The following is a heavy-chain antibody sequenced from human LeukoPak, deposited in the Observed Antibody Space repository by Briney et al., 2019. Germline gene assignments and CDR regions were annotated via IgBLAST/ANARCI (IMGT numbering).Heavy chain of an antibody. V-gene: IGHV1-18*01. D-gene: IGHD4-23*01. J-gene: IGHJ2*01. CDR1: GYPFGSYG. CDR3: ARDHGGKVDRYFDL. CDR2: ISAYKGDA. Sequence: ASVSVSCKASGYPFGSYGISWVRQAPGKGLEGMGWISAYKGDANYAQHFQGRVTMPTDASTSTAYMELSSLRSDDTAVYYCARDHGGKVDRYFDLWGRGTLVTVSS.